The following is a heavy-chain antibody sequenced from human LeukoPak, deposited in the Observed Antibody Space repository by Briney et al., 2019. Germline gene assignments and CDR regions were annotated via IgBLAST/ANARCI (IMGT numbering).Heavy chain of an antibody. J-gene: IGHJ4*02. V-gene: IGHV3-15*01. CDR2: IKSKTDGGTT. D-gene: IGHD6-19*01. CDR1: GFTFSNAW. CDR3: TTDQEGATRPKYSSGWPLY. Sequence: PGGSLRLSCAASGFTFSNAWMSWVRQAPGKGLEWVGRIKSKTDGGTTDYAAPVRGRFTISRDDSKNTLYLQMNSLKTEDTAVYYCTTDQEGATRPKYSSGWPLYWGQGTLVTVSS.